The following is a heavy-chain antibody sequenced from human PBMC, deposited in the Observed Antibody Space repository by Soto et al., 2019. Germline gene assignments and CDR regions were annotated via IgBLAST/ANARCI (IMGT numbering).Heavy chain of an antibody. J-gene: IGHJ4*02. Sequence: GGSLRLSCAASGFTFSGAWMTWVRQAPGKGLEWVGLIKSKADGETTHYAAPVEGRFTISRDDSKSTLSLQMNSLKVEDTAVISGVKGVPNNFFPYAYGGQGTLVPVSS. CDR2: IKSKADGETT. V-gene: IGHV3-15*01. D-gene: IGHD2-8*01. CDR1: GFTFSGAW. CDR3: VKGVPNNFFPYAY.